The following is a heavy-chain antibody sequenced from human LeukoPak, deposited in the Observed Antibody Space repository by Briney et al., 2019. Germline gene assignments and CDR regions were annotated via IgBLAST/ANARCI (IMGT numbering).Heavy chain of an antibody. V-gene: IGHV1-2*02. CDR2: SNPNSGDT. CDR1: GYTFTGYY. CDR3: ARVCSSGWYFDY. D-gene: IGHD6-19*01. J-gene: IGHJ4*02. Sequence: GASVKLSFKASGYTFTGYYMDLVRQAPGQGLEWMGWSNPNSGDTNYAQKFQGRVTMTRDTSISTAYMELSRLRSDDTAVYYCARVCSSGWYFDYWGQGTLVTVSS.